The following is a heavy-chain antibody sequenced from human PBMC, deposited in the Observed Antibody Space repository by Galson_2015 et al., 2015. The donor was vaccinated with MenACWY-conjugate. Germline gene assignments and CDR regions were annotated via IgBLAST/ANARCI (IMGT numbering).Heavy chain of an antibody. D-gene: IGHD2-15*01. CDR1: GGSFSGYS. J-gene: IGHJ5*02. CDR2: INHSGST. CDR3: ARDSRGTGTGGWFDP. V-gene: IGHV4-34*01. Sequence: ETLSLTCAVYGGSFSGYSWSWIRQPPGKGLEWIGEINHSGSTNYNPSLKSRVSISVTSKNQFSLKLTSVTAADTAVYYCARDSRGTGTGGWFDPWGQGTLVTVSS.